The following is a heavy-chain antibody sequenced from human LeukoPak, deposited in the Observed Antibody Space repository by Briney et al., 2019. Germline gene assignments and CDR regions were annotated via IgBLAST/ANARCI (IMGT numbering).Heavy chain of an antibody. J-gene: IGHJ4*02. CDR3: AREQYYYDSSGCVDY. V-gene: IGHV3-48*03. Sequence: GGSRRSSRAASGFIFSNYELNWVGQAPGKGLEWVSYISSSGSTIYYADSVKGRFTISRVNAKNSLYLPMNSLRAEDTAVYYCAREQYYYDSSGCVDYWGQGTLVTVSS. CDR1: GFIFSNYE. D-gene: IGHD3-22*01. CDR2: ISSSGSTI.